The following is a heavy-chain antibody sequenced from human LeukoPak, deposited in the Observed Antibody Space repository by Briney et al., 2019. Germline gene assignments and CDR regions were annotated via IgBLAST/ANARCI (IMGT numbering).Heavy chain of an antibody. V-gene: IGHV4-39*07. CDR1: GDSIYRSNYY. J-gene: IGHJ4*02. CDR3: ARVMGNGMVAKGYFDY. CDR2: IYYSGST. D-gene: IGHD5-12*01. Sequence: PSEALSLTCTVSGDSIYRSNYYWAWIRQPPEKGLEWIGSIYYSGSTYYNPSLKSRVTISVDTSKNQFSLKLSSVTAADTAVYYCARVMGNGMVAKGYFDYWGQGTLVTVSS.